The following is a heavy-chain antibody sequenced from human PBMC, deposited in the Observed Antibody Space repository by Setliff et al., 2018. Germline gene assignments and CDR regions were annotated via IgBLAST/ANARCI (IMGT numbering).Heavy chain of an antibody. CDR2: VYYSGST. CDR3: ARMTGFQYIDV. D-gene: IGHD3-3*01. Sequence: ETLSLTCTVSGGSISSYYWSWIRQPPGKGLEWIANVYYSGSTYYNPSLKTRVTISLDTSKNQFSLRLSSVTAADTAVYYCARMTGFQYIDVWGKGTTVTVSS. CDR1: GGSISSYY. J-gene: IGHJ6*03. V-gene: IGHV4-59*08.